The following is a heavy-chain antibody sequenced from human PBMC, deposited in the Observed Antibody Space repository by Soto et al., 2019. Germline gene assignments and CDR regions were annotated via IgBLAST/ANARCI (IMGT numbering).Heavy chain of an antibody. CDR1: GGSISSSSYY. Sequence: QLQLQESGPGLVKPSETLSLTCTVSGGSISSSSYYWGWIRQPPGKGLEWIGSIYYSGSTYYNPSLKSRVTISVDTSKNQFSLKLSSVTAADTAVYYCARLGYYGSRHSPWGQGTLVTVSS. CDR2: IYYSGST. CDR3: ARLGYYGSRHSP. V-gene: IGHV4-39*01. D-gene: IGHD3-10*01. J-gene: IGHJ5*02.